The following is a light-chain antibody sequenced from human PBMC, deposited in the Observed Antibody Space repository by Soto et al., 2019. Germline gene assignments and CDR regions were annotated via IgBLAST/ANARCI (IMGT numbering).Light chain of an antibody. Sequence: EIVLTQSPGTLSLSPGERATLSCRASQSVSSNYLAWYQQRPGQAPRLLIYVASTRATGIPDRFSGSGSGADFTLTISRLEPEDFAVYYCHQYAGSPRTFGQGTKVEIK. CDR3: HQYAGSPRT. J-gene: IGKJ2*01. CDR2: VAS. V-gene: IGKV3-20*01. CDR1: QSVSSNY.